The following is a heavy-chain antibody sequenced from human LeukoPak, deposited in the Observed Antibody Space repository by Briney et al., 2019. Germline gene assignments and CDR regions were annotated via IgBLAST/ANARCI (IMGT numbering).Heavy chain of an antibody. CDR1: GFTFSSYS. V-gene: IGHV3-48*04. J-gene: IGHJ4*02. CDR3: ARDRTYSGSYYFDY. CDR2: ISSSSSTI. Sequence: GGSLRLSCAASGFTFSSYSMDWVRQAPGKGLEWVSYISSSSSTIYYADSVKGRFTISRDNAKNSLYLQMNSLRAEDTAVYYCARDRTYSGSYYFDYWGQGTLVTVSS. D-gene: IGHD1-26*01.